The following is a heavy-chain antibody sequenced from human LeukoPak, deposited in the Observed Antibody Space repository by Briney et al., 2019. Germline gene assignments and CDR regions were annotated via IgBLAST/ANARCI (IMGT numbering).Heavy chain of an antibody. J-gene: IGHJ6*02. CDR3: ARGPGIAVAGTYYYYYGMDV. Sequence: ASVKVSRKASGYTFTGYYMHWVRQAPGQGLEWMGWINPNSGGTNYAQKFQGWVTMTRDTSISTAYMELSRLRSDDTAVYYCARGPGIAVAGTYYYYYGMDVWGQGTTVTVSS. D-gene: IGHD6-19*01. V-gene: IGHV1-2*04. CDR2: INPNSGGT. CDR1: GYTFTGYY.